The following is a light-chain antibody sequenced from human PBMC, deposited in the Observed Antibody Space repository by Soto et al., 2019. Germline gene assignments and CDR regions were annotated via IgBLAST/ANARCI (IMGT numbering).Light chain of an antibody. CDR3: LLSYSGTRARV. J-gene: IGLJ2*01. V-gene: IGLV7-46*01. CDR1: TGAVTSGHY. CDR2: DTS. Sequence: QAVVTQEPSLTVSPGGTVTLTCGSSTGAVTSGHYSYWFQQKPGQAPRTLIYDTSNKHSWTPARFSGSLLGGKAALTLSGAQPEDEADYYCLLSYSGTRARVFGGGTQLTVL.